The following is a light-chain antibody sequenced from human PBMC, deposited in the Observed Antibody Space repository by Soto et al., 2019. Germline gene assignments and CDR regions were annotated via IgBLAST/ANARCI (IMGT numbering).Light chain of an antibody. J-gene: IGKJ4*01. V-gene: IGKV1-12*01. CDR1: QAIGYW. CDR3: QQENSFPLT. Sequence: DIQMTQSPSPVSASVGDRVTITCRASQAIGYWLAWYQQKPGKAPKLLIYPASNLQSGVPSRFSGSGSGTDCTLTISSLQPEDFAIYYCQQENSFPLTFGGGTKVEIK. CDR2: PAS.